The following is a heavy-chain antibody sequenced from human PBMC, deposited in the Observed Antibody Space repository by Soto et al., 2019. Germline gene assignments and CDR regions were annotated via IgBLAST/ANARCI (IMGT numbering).Heavy chain of an antibody. CDR3: ARDQPLSRQAAPDY. V-gene: IGHV3-74*01. Sequence: PGGSLRLSCAASGFTFSSYWMHWVRQAPGKGLVWVSRIRSDGSSTSYADSVKGRFTISRDNAKNTLYLQMNSLRAEDTAVYYCARDQPLSRQAAPDYWGQGTLVTVSS. D-gene: IGHD2-2*01. J-gene: IGHJ4*02. CDR2: IRSDGSST. CDR1: GFTFSSYW.